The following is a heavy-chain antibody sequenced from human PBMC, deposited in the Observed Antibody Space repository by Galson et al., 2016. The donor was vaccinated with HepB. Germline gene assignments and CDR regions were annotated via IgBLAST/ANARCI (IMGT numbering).Heavy chain of an antibody. V-gene: IGHV3-48*02. CDR3: AQLKGGSYFGIDD. J-gene: IGHJ4*02. CDR2: ISRTSNTI. Sequence: SLRLSCAASGFSFSSYSMNWVRQAPGKGLEWVSYISRTSNTIYYADPVKGRFTISRHNAKNSLYLQMNSLRDEDTAVYYVAQLKGGSYFGIDDWGQGTLVTVSS. D-gene: IGHD1-26*01. CDR1: GFSFSSYS.